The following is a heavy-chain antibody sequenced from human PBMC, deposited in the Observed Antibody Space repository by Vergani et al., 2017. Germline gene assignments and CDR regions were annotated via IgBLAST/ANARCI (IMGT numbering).Heavy chain of an antibody. V-gene: IGHV4-34*01. CDR3: ARLVYYYYYMDV. CDR1: GGSFSGYY. CDR2: INHSGST. Sequence: QVQLQRWGAGLLTPSETLSLTCAVYGGSFSGYYWSWIRQRSGKGLEWIGEINHSGSTNYNPSLKSRVTISVDTSKNLFSLKLSSVTAADTAVYYCARLVYYYYYMDVWGKGTTVTVSS. J-gene: IGHJ6*03.